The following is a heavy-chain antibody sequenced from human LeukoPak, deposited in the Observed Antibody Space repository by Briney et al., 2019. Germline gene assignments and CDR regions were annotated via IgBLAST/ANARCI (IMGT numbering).Heavy chain of an antibody. CDR1: GDSISISNYY. D-gene: IGHD1-26*01. CDR2: IYYSGST. Sequence: SETLSLTCTVSGDSISISNYYWGWIRQPPGKGLEWIGSIYYSGSTNYNPSLKSRVTISVDTSKNQFSLNLSSVTAADTAVYYCASVSGSYSGAFDIWGQGTMVTVSS. V-gene: IGHV4-39*01. CDR3: ASVSGSYSGAFDI. J-gene: IGHJ3*02.